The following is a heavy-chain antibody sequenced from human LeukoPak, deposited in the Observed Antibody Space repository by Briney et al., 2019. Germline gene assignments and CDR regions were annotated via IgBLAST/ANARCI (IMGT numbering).Heavy chain of an antibody. Sequence: GGSLRLSCAASGFTFSSYAMHWVRQAPGKGLEWVANIRQDGSEKYYVDSVKGRFTISRDNAKNSLYLQMNSLRAEDTAVYYCARDNTMIFSFWGQGTLVTVSS. CDR1: GFTFSSYA. CDR3: ARDNTMIFSF. V-gene: IGHV3-7*01. D-gene: IGHD3/OR15-3a*01. CDR2: IRQDGSEK. J-gene: IGHJ4*02.